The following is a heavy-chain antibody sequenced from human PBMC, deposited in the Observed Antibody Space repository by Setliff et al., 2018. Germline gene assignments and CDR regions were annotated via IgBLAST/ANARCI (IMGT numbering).Heavy chain of an antibody. D-gene: IGHD2-8*01. V-gene: IGHV1-18*04. CDR1: GYTFSNYG. CDR3: SRLVRYCSKTTCQTASGVEL. CDR2: ISAYSGNT. J-gene: IGHJ4*02. Sequence: ASVKVSCKASGYTFSNYGITWVRQAPGQGLEWMGWISAYSGNTKYALTLQGRVTMNTDPSTTTAYLELRSLTSDDTAVYYCSRLVRYCSKTTCQTASGVELWGQGTLVTVSS.